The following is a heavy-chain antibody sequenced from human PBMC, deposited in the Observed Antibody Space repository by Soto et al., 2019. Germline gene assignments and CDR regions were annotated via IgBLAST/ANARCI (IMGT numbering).Heavy chain of an antibody. Sequence: QVQLVQSGAEVKKPGSSVKVSCKASGGTFSSYAISWVRQAPGQGLEWMGGIIPICGTANYAQKFQGRVTITADETTGTAYMELSSLRSEDTAVYYCAREPYCSSTSCYTTDACDIGGQGAMVTGAS. CDR3: AREPYCSSTSCYTTDACDI. D-gene: IGHD2-2*02. CDR1: GGTFSSYA. J-gene: IGHJ3*02. V-gene: IGHV1-69*01. CDR2: IIPICGTA.